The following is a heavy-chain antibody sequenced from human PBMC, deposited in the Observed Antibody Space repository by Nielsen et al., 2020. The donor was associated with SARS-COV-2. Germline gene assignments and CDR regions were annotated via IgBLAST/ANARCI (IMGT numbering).Heavy chain of an antibody. J-gene: IGHJ6*02. D-gene: IGHD6-13*01. Sequence: GGSLRPSCKAPGYSFTSYWIAWARQMPGKGLEWMLIIYPGDSDTRYSPSFQGQVTISADKSISTAYRQWSSLKASDTAMYYCARTAGGGVAASYYYGMDVWGQGTTVTVSS. CDR2: IYPGDSDT. CDR1: GYSFTSYW. V-gene: IGHV5-51*01. CDR3: ARTAGGGVAASYYYGMDV.